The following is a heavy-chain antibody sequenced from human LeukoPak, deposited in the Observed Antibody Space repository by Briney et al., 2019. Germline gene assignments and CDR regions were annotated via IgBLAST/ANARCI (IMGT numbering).Heavy chain of an antibody. V-gene: IGHV3-7*05. D-gene: IGHD3-10*01. J-gene: IGHJ4*02. CDR3: ARDHRGVFDY. Sequence: GGSLRLSCAASGFTFSTYWMTWVRQAPGKGLEWVANIKQDGSEIHYVDSVKGRLTISRDNAKNSLYLQMNSLRAEDTAVYYCARDHRGVFDYWGQGTLVTVSS. CDR1: GFTFSTYW. CDR2: IKQDGSEI.